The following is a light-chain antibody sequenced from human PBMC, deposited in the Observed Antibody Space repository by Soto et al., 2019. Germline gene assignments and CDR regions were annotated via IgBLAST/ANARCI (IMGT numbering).Light chain of an antibody. J-gene: IGKJ1*01. CDR1: QSVSSS. CDR2: GAS. CDR3: QQYNNWWT. Sequence: EIVMTQSPATLSVSPGVRATLSCRASQSVSSSLAWYQQKPGQPPRLLIYGASTRATGIPARFGGSGSGTEFTLTISSLQSEDFAVYYCQQYNNWWTFGQGTKVEI. V-gene: IGKV3-15*01.